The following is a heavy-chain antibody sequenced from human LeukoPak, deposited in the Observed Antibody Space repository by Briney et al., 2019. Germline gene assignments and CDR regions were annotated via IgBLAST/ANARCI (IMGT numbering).Heavy chain of an antibody. CDR3: AIIAAAGSHDAFDI. J-gene: IGHJ3*02. D-gene: IGHD6-13*01. CDR1: GYTFTSYD. V-gene: IGHV1-46*01. Sequence: ASVKVSCKASGYTFTSYDIDWVRQAPGQGLEWMGIINPSGGSTSYAQKFQGRVTMTRDTSTSTVYMELSSLRSEDTAVYYCAIIAAAGSHDAFDIWGQGTMVTVSS. CDR2: INPSGGST.